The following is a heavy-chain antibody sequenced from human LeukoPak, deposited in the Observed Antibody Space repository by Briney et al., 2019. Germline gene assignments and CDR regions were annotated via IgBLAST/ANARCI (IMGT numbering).Heavy chain of an antibody. CDR1: GFTFSNAW. CDR3: ATERTGIADY. V-gene: IGHV3-15*01. D-gene: IGHD3-10*01. CDR2: IKSKTDGGTT. Sequence: GGTLRLTCAASGFTFSNAWMSWVRQDPGKGLQWVGRIKSKTDGGTTDYAAPVKGRFTMSRDDSKNTLYLQMNSLKTEDTAVYYCATERTGIADYWGQGTLVTVSS. J-gene: IGHJ4*02.